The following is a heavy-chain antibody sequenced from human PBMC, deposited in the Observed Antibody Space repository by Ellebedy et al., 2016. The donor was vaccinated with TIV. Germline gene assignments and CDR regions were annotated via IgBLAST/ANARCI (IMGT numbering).Heavy chain of an antibody. CDR3: ARREGYYGSGSYYAN. CDR2: IYYSGST. CDR1: GDSIRSYY. D-gene: IGHD3-10*01. V-gene: IGHV4-59*01. Sequence: MPSETLSLTCTVSGDSIRSYYWSWIRQPPGKGLEWIGYIYYSGSTNYNPSLKSRVTISIDTSKNQFSLKLSSVTAADTAVYYCARREGYYGSGSYYANWGQGTLVTGSS. J-gene: IGHJ4*02.